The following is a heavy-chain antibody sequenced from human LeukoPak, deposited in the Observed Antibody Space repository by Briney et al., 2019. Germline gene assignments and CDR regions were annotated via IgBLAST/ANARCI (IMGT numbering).Heavy chain of an antibody. V-gene: IGHV3-7*01. CDR3: ARDPRGYSGYDLDY. CDR2: IKQDGSEK. J-gene: IGHJ4*02. Sequence: PGGSLRLSCAASGFTFSSHSMSWVRQAPGKGLEWVANIKQDGSEKYYVDSVKGRFTISRDNAKNSLYLQMNSLRAEDTAVYYCARDPRGYSGYDLDYWGQGTLVTVSS. CDR1: GFTFSSHS. D-gene: IGHD5-12*01.